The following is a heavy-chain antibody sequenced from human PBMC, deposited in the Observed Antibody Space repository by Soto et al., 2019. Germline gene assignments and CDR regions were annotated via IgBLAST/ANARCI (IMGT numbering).Heavy chain of an antibody. D-gene: IGHD6-13*01. V-gene: IGHV3-23*01. CDR2: SAGSGSSR. Sequence: EVQLLESGGGLVQPGGSLRLACAASGFNFGTYAMGWVRQAPGRGLEWVSSAGSGSSRYYADSVRGRFTVSRDTSKSTLYLEMSSMRAEDTAIYYCVKFRGKAYSYYHMDVWGKGTTVTVSS. CDR1: GFNFGTYA. J-gene: IGHJ6*03. CDR3: VKFRGKAYSYYHMDV.